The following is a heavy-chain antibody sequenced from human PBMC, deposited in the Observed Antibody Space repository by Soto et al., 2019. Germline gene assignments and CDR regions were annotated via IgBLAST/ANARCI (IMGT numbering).Heavy chain of an antibody. V-gene: IGHV4-59*01. J-gene: IGHJ4*02. CDR1: GGSISSSS. CDR3: ARARFCTSTSCYHYIDF. D-gene: IGHD2-2*01. CDR2: IYNNGRT. Sequence: SETLSLTCTVSGGSISSSSWGWIRQPPGRGLEWIGYIYNNGRTDYNPSRNSRVTITVDTSTTHYSLKLSAVTPAVTAVYYCARARFCTSTSCYHYIDFWGQGTLVTVSS.